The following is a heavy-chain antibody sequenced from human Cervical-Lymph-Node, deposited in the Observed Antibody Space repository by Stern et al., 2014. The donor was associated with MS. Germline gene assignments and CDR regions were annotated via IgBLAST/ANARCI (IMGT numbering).Heavy chain of an antibody. V-gene: IGHV5-51*03. CDR1: GYRFTKYW. J-gene: IGHJ5*02. CDR3: ARVYSGTYYLCDA. D-gene: IGHD1-26*01. CDR2: VYPVDSAT. Sequence: QLVQSGAELRKPGESVKISCKASGYRFTKYWLAWVRQMPGKVLRWVGIVYPVDSATRYNPSFQSQITISADKSTSSAYLQWSSLKASDTAMFYCARVYSGTYYLCDAWGQGTQVTVSS.